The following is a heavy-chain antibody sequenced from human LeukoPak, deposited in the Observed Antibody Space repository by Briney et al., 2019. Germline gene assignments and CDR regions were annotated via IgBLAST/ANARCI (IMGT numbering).Heavy chain of an antibody. J-gene: IGHJ4*02. D-gene: IGHD5-18*01. CDR3: AREKWIQLWPRYFDY. V-gene: IGHV6-1*01. CDR1: GDSVSSNSAA. CDR2: TYYRSKWYN. Sequence: RSQTLSLTCAISGDSVSSNSAAWNWIRQSPSRGLEWLGRTYYRSKWYNDYAVSVKSRITINPDTSKNQFSLQLNSVTPEDTAVYYCAREKWIQLWPRYFDYWGQGTLVTVSS.